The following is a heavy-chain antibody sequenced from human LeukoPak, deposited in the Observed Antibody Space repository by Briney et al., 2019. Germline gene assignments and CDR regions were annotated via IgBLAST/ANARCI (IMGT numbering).Heavy chain of an antibody. J-gene: IGHJ4*02. CDR2: IYYSGST. Sequence: SETLSLTCTVSGYSISSGYYWSWIRQPPGKGLEWIGYIYYSGSTNYNPSLKSRVTMSIDTSKNQFSLKLTSVTAADTAVYYCARDVASMGGFDYWGQGSLVTVSS. CDR3: ARDVASMGGFDY. CDR1: GYSISSGYY. V-gene: IGHV4-61*01. D-gene: IGHD3-16*01.